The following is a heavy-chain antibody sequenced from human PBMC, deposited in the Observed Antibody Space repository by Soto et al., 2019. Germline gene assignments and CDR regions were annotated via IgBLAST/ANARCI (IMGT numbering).Heavy chain of an antibody. D-gene: IGHD2-8*01. CDR1: GFTFSSYG. J-gene: IGHJ4*02. CDR3: AKVIYAGYCTTDVCFPPDH. V-gene: IGHV3-30*18. CDR2: VLHDGSNE. Sequence: QVQLVESGGGVVQPGRSLRLSCVASGFTFSSYGMHWVRQAPGKGLEWVATVLHDGSNENYADSVRGRFTISRDNSKSTLYLQMNSLRPEDTAVYFCAKVIYAGYCTTDVCFPPDHWGQGIPVFVSS.